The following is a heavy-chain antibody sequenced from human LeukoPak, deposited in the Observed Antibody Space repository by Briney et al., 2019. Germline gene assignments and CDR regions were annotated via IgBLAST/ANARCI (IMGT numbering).Heavy chain of an antibody. CDR1: GGSFSGYY. D-gene: IGHD3-22*01. CDR3: ASARFTNSSGYYSDY. V-gene: IGHV4-34*01. J-gene: IGHJ4*02. Sequence: NTSETLSLTCAVYGGSFSGYYWSWIRRPPGKGLEWIGEINHSGSTNYNPSLKSRVTISVDTSKSQFSLKLSSVTAADTAVYYCASARFTNSSGYYSDYWGQGTLVTVSS. CDR2: INHSGST.